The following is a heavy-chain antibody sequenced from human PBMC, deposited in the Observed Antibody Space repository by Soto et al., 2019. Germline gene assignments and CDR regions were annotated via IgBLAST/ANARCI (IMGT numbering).Heavy chain of an antibody. CDR2: ITSSGSSI. J-gene: IGHJ4*02. D-gene: IGHD6-19*01. CDR3: ARGSSVHGGVFDY. V-gene: IGHV3-11*01. Sequence: QVQLVESGGGLVKPRGSLRLSCAASGFSISDYYMSWIRQAPGKGLEWVSYITSSGSSIYYGDSVKGRFTLSRDNAKNSLYLQMNSLRAEDTAVYYCARGSSVHGGVFDYWGQGTLVTVSS. CDR1: GFSISDYY.